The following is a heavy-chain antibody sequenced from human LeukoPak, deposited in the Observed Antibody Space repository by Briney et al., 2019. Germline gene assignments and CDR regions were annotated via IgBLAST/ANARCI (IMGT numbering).Heavy chain of an antibody. D-gene: IGHD4-17*01. J-gene: IGHJ5*02. CDR3: ARDPTRPGTVTNCFDP. Sequence: SETLSLTCTVSGGSISSYYWSWIRQPAGKGLEWIGRIYTSGSTNYNPSLKSRVTMSVDTSKNQFSLKLSSVTAADTAVYYCARDPTRPGTVTNCFDPWGQGTLVTVSS. CDR2: IYTSGST. CDR1: GGSISSYY. V-gene: IGHV4-4*07.